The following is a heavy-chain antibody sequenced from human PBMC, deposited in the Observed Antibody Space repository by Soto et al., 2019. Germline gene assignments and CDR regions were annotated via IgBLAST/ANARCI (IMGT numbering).Heavy chain of an antibody. J-gene: IGHJ6*02. V-gene: IGHV4-34*01. Sequence: SETLSLTCAVYGGSFSGYYWSWIRQPPGKGLEWIGEINHSGSTNYNPSLKSRVTISVDTSKNQFSLKLSSVTAADTAVYYCANRNMVRGVKGYGMDVWGQGTTVTVSS. CDR2: INHSGST. CDR1: GGSFSGYY. D-gene: IGHD3-10*01. CDR3: ANRNMVRGVKGYGMDV.